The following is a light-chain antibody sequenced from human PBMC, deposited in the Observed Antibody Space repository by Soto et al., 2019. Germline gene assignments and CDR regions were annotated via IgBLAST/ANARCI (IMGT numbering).Light chain of an antibody. J-gene: IGLJ3*02. Sequence: QSALTQPASVSGSPGQSITISCTGTSSDVGAYNLVSWYQQHPGRAPKLFIFDVSDRPSGVCDRFSDFKSGNTASLTISGLQAEDEASYYCSSYTNTSTVVFGGGTKLPVL. CDR3: SSYTNTSTVV. V-gene: IGLV2-14*02. CDR2: DVS. CDR1: SSDVGAYNL.